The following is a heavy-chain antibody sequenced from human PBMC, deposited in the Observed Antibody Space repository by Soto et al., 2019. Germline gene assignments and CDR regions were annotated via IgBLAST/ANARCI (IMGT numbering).Heavy chain of an antibody. Sequence: QVQLVESGGGLVKPGGSLRLSCAASGFTFSDYYMSWIRQAPGKGLEWVSYISNSGTYINYADSVKGRFTISRDNAKNSLYLQMNSLRAEDTAVYYCARGVYYYDSSGYLGYWGQGTLVTVSS. J-gene: IGHJ4*02. V-gene: IGHV3-11*05. CDR1: GFTFSDYY. CDR3: ARGVYYYDSSGYLGY. D-gene: IGHD3-22*01. CDR2: ISNSGTYI.